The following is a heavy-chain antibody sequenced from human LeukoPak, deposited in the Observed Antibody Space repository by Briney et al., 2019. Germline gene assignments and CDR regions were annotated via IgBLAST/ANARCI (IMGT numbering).Heavy chain of an antibody. Sequence: ASVKVSCKASGYTFTSYGISWVRQAPGQGLEWMGWISAYNGNTNYAQKLRGRVTMTTDTSTSTAYMELRSLRSDDTAVYYCARDETGNYDSSGPDYWGQGTLVTVSS. D-gene: IGHD3-22*01. V-gene: IGHV1-18*01. CDR2: ISAYNGNT. CDR3: ARDETGNYDSSGPDY. J-gene: IGHJ4*02. CDR1: GYTFTSYG.